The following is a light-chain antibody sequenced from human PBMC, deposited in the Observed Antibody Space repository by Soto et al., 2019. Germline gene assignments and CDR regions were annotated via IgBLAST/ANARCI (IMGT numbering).Light chain of an antibody. CDR2: GAN. CDR1: QSVSSSY. Sequence: EIVLTQSPGTLSLSPGERATLSCRASQSVSSSYLAWYQQKPGQAPRLLIYGANNRATGISDRFSGSGSGTDFTLTISRLESDDFAVYYCHQHGSSPLTFGGGTKVDIK. J-gene: IGKJ4*01. V-gene: IGKV3-20*01. CDR3: HQHGSSPLT.